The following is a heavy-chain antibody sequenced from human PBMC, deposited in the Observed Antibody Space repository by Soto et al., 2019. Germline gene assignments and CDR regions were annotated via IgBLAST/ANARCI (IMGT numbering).Heavy chain of an antibody. J-gene: IGHJ4*02. CDR3: ARGPYGKLGY. Sequence: QVQLQESGPGLVKPSETLSLTCTVSGGSISSYYWSWIRQPPGKGLEWIGYIYYSGSTNYNPSLQSRVTISVDTSKNQFSLKLSSVTAADTAVYYCARGPYGKLGYWGQGTLVTVSS. V-gene: IGHV4-59*01. CDR2: IYYSGST. CDR1: GGSISSYY. D-gene: IGHD4-17*01.